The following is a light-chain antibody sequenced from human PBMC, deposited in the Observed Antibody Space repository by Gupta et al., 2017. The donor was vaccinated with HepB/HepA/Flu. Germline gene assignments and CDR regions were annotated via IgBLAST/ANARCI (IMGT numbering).Light chain of an antibody. Sequence: SALTQPASVPGSPGQSIAFSCIGPSSDVGNYNYVSWYQQHPGKAPKLIIYDVSNRPSGVSNRFSGSKSGNTASLTISGLQAEDEADYYCSSYTSTNTLAVFGTGTKLTVL. J-gene: IGLJ1*01. CDR1: SSDVGNYNY. CDR3: SSYTSTNTLAV. CDR2: DVS. V-gene: IGLV2-14*03.